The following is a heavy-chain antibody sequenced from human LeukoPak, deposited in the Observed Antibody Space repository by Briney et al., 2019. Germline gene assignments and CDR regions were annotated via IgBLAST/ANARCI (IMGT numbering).Heavy chain of an antibody. D-gene: IGHD3-22*01. CDR2: IYISGTI. J-gene: IGHJ4*02. CDR1: GGSISSTDYY. CDR3: TRTSITMMGYYFDY. V-gene: IGHV4-61*02. Sequence: PSETLSLTCSVSGGSISSTDYYWSWVRQPAGKGLEWIGRIYISGTIDYNPSLKSPVTISLDTSKNQFSLKLNSVTAADTAVHYCTRTSITMMGYYFDYWGQGTLVTVSS.